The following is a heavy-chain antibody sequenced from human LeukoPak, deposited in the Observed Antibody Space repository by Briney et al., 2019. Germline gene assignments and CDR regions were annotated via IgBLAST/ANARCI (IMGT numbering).Heavy chain of an antibody. CDR1: GGSISSYY. Sequence: PSETLSLTCTVSGGSISSYYCSWIRQPAGKGLEWIGRIYTTGSTNYNPSLKSRVTMSVDTSKNQFSLRLSSVTAADTAVDYCARSAKLRVYYYYMDVWGKGTTVTVSS. J-gene: IGHJ6*03. CDR3: ARSAKLRVYYYYMDV. CDR2: IYTTGST. D-gene: IGHD1-26*01. V-gene: IGHV4-4*07.